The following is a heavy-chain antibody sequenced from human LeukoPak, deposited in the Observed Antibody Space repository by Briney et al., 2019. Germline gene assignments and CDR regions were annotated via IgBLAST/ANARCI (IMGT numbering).Heavy chain of an antibody. CDR3: ARDSSGWYPPSDAFDI. V-gene: IGHV1-46*01. CDR2: INPSGGSA. CDR1: GYIFTSYH. D-gene: IGHD6-19*01. Sequence: ASVTVSCKTSGYIFTSYHILWVRQAPGQGLEWMGIINPSGGSASYAQKFQGRVTMTRDTSTSTVYMELSSLRSEDTAVYYCARDSSGWYPPSDAFDIWGQGTMVTVSS. J-gene: IGHJ3*02.